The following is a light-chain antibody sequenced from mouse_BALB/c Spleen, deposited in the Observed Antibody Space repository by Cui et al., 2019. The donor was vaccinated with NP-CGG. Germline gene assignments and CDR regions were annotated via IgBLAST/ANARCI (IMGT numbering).Light chain of an antibody. Sequence: AVVTQKLALTTSPGETVTLTCRSSTGAVTTSNYANWVQEKPDHLFTGLIGGTNNRAPGVPARFSGSLIGDKAALTITGAQTEDEAMYFCALWYSNHWVFGGGTKLTVL. CDR1: TGAVTTSNY. J-gene: IGLJ1*01. CDR2: GTN. CDR3: ALWYSNHWV. V-gene: IGLV1*01.